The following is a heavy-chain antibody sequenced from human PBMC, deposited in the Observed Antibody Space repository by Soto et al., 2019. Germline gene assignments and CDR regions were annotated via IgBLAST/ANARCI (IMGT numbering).Heavy chain of an antibody. Sequence: ASVKVSCKASGYTFTSYGISWVRQAPGQGLEWMGWISAYNGNTNYAQKLQGRVTMTTDTSTSTAYMELRSLRSDDTAVYYCARDRGITGTLGGAFDIWGQGTMVTVSS. D-gene: IGHD1-7*01. CDR1: GYTFTSYG. CDR3: ARDRGITGTLGGAFDI. J-gene: IGHJ3*02. CDR2: ISAYNGNT. V-gene: IGHV1-18*01.